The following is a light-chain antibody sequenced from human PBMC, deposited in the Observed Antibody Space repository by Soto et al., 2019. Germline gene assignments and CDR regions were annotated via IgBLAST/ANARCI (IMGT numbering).Light chain of an antibody. CDR2: DAS. Sequence: DMKITQLPSAGCAFVEDRVTISCQASQDIRKYLNWYQQKPGKAPKLLIYDASTLQTGVPPRFSGSGSGTDFTFSISSLQPEDIAEYYCKQYGNLPPLTFGGGTKVDIK. CDR3: KQYGNLPPLT. J-gene: IGKJ4*01. V-gene: IGKV1-33*01. CDR1: QDIRKY.